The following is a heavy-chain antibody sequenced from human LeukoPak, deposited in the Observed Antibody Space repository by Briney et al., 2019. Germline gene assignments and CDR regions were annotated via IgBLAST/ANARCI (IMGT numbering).Heavy chain of an antibody. Sequence: PGGSLRLSCAASGFTFSSYAMTWVRQAPGKGLEWVSAIFRSGGDTYYADSMKGRFTISRDNSKNTLYLQMNSLRVGDTAIYYCAKSFTGDNYYYGVDVWGQGTKVNVSS. V-gene: IGHV3-23*01. CDR2: IFRSGGDT. CDR3: AKSFTGDNYYYGVDV. J-gene: IGHJ6*02. CDR1: GFTFSSYA. D-gene: IGHD3-10*01.